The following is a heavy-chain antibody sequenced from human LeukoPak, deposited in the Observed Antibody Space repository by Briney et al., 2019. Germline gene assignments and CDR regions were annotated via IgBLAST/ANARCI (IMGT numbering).Heavy chain of an antibody. CDR1: GFTFSNAG. CDR3: TTEFKELGSFFYFYYMDV. V-gene: IGHV3-15*01. CDR2: IKTKSEGGTT. D-gene: IGHD3-10*01. Sequence: GGSLRLSCTASGFTFSNAGMNWVRQAPGKGMEWVGRIKTKSEGGTTDYAAPAKGRFTISRDDSNNALFLQMDSLKSDDTAMYYCTTEFKELGSFFYFYYMDVWGTGTTVTISS. J-gene: IGHJ6*03.